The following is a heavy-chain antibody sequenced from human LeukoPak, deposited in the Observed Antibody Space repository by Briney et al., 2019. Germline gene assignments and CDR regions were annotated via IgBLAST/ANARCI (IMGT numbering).Heavy chain of an antibody. J-gene: IGHJ4*02. D-gene: IGHD6-25*01. V-gene: IGHV4-59*01. CDR2: IYYSGST. CDR3: ARSAAMDADFDY. Sequence: KTSESVYLTCTVSVGFISSNDWRWIRHPPWKGLEWIGYIYYSGSTNYNPSLKSRVTISVDTSKNQFSLKLSSVTAADTAVYYCARSAAMDADFDYWGQGTLVTVSS. CDR1: VGFISSND.